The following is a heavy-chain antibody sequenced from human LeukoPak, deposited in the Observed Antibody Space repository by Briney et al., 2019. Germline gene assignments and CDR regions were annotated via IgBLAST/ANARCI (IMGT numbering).Heavy chain of an antibody. CDR2: IIPIFGTA. D-gene: IGHD5-18*01. CDR1: GGTFSSYA. Sequence: SVKVSCKASGGTFSSYAISWVRQAPGQGLEWMGGIIPIFGTANYAQKFQGRVTITADESTSTAYMELSSLKSEDTAVYYCARPDEDRGYSYGYNYWGQGTLVTVSS. J-gene: IGHJ4*02. V-gene: IGHV1-69*13. CDR3: ARPDEDRGYSYGYNY.